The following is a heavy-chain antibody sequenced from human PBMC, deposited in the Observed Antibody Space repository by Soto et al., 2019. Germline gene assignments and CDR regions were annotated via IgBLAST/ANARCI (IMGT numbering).Heavy chain of an antibody. J-gene: IGHJ4*02. Sequence: EVQLLESGGGLVQPGWSLRLSCEASGFTFSSYAMSWVRQAPGKGLEWVSAISGSGGSTYYADSVKGRFTISRDKSKNTLYLQMNSLRAEDTAVYYCAKDKEGLLWFGDFGAPFDYWGQGTLVTVSS. CDR3: AKDKEGLLWFGDFGAPFDY. CDR2: ISGSGGST. D-gene: IGHD3-10*01. V-gene: IGHV3-23*01. CDR1: GFTFSSYA.